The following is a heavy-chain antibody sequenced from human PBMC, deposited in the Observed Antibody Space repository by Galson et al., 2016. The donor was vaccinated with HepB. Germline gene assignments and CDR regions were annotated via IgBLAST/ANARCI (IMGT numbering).Heavy chain of an antibody. CDR3: ASSLIVEATGGAFDI. J-gene: IGHJ3*02. CDR2: IYPGDSDT. D-gene: IGHD1-26*01. V-gene: IGHV5-51*01. Sequence: QSGAEVKEPGESLKISCKGSGYRFTSQWVGWVRQMSGKGLEWMGIIYPGDSDTRYSPSFQGQDTISVDKSISTAYLQWASLKASDTAMYFCASSLIVEATGGAFDIWGPGTRVTVSP. CDR1: GYRFTSQW.